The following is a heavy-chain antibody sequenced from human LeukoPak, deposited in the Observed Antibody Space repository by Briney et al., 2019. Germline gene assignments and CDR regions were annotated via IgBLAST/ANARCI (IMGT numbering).Heavy chain of an antibody. CDR2: IRYDGSNK. CDR3: AKDGYQLLYYYYYYMDV. D-gene: IGHD2-2*01. CDR1: GFTFGSYV. V-gene: IGHV3-30*02. J-gene: IGHJ6*03. Sequence: GGSLRLSCAASGFTFGSYVMHWVRQAPGKGLEWVAFIRYDGSNKYYADSVKGRFTISRDNSKNTLYLQMNSLRAEDTAVYYCAKDGYQLLYYYYYYMDVWGKGTTVTISS.